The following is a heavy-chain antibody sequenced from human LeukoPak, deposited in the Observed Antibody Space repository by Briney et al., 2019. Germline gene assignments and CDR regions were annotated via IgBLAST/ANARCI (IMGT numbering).Heavy chain of an antibody. D-gene: IGHD6-19*01. CDR2: ISGSGGSK. CDR3: ANGAIYSSGWYFPTIVVGHYFDS. Sequence: GGSLRLSCAASGFTFSSYAMSWVRQAPGKGLEWVSAISGSGGSKYYADTVKGRCTISRDNFKNTLSLQMNSLRAEDTAAYYCANGAIYSSGWYFPTIVVGHYFDSWGQGTLVTVSS. V-gene: IGHV3-23*01. CDR1: GFTFSSYA. J-gene: IGHJ4*02.